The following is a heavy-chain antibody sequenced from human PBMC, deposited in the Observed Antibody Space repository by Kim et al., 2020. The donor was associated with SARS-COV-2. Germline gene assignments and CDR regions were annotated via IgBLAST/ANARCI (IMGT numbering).Heavy chain of an antibody. CDR2: IYSGGST. D-gene: IGHD5-18*01. V-gene: IGHV3-66*01. J-gene: IGHJ4*02. Sequence: GGSLRLSCAVSGFTVSTNYMNWVRQAPGKGLEWVSVIYSGGSTYYAGSVKGRFTISRDNSKNTLLLQMNSLRAEDTAVYYCARIDTGMDDYWGQGTLVTVSS. CDR1: GFTVSTNY. CDR3: ARIDTGMDDY.